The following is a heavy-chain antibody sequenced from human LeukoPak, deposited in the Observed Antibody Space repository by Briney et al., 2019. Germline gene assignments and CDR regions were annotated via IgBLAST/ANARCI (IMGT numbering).Heavy chain of an antibody. D-gene: IGHD3-10*01. CDR2: INHSGST. Sequence: SETLSLTRAVYGGSFSGYYWSWIRQPPGKGLEWIGEINHSGSTNYNPSLKSRVTISVDTSKNQFSLKLSSVTAADTAVYYCARGIHGSGPPYSYYYGMDVWGQGTTVTVSS. J-gene: IGHJ6*02. CDR1: GGSFSGYY. V-gene: IGHV4-34*01. CDR3: ARGIHGSGPPYSYYYGMDV.